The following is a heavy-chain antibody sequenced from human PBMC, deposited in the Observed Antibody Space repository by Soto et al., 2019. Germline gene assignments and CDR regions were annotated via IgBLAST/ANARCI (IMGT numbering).Heavy chain of an antibody. Sequence: QVQLVQSGDEVKKPGASVKVSCKASGYIFVNYGIAWVRQTPGQGLEWMGWIGPYTGNTHTASKVQGRLTMTTDTATSTAYMDLRSLTPDDTAVHYCGMVDNYVIPAPQDVWGEGTTVTVSS. J-gene: IGHJ6*04. CDR3: GMVDNYVIPAPQDV. CDR1: GYIFVNYG. D-gene: IGHD3-16*02. V-gene: IGHV1-18*01. CDR2: IGPYTGNT.